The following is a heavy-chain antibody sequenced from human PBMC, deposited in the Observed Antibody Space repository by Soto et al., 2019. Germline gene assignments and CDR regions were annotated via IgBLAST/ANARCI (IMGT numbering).Heavy chain of an antibody. Sequence: GGSLRLSCAASGFTFSSYAMHWVRQAPGKGLEWVAVISYDGSNKYYADSVKGRFTISRDNSKNTLYLQMNSLRAEDTAVYYCILGLAQGYYYAMDVWGQGTTVTVSS. J-gene: IGHJ6*02. CDR2: ISYDGSNK. D-gene: IGHD3-3*01. V-gene: IGHV3-30-3*01. CDR3: ILGLAQGYYYAMDV. CDR1: GFTFSSYA.